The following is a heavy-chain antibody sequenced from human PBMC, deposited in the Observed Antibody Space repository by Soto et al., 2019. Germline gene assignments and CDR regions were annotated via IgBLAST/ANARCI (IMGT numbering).Heavy chain of an antibody. CDR3: SRSPYAEDY. Sequence: QVQLQESGPGLVKPSGTLSLTCTVSGGSISSNNWWSWVRQPPGKGLEWIGEIYHSGTTNFNPSLKSRVTISMDKSKNQLSLTLTSVTAADTAIYYCSRSPYAEDYWGQGTLVTVSS. D-gene: IGHD2-2*01. V-gene: IGHV4-4*02. J-gene: IGHJ4*02. CDR2: IYHSGTT. CDR1: GGSISSNNW.